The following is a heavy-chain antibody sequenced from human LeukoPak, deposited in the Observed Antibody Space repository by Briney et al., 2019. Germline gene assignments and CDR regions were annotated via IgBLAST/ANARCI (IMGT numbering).Heavy chain of an antibody. V-gene: IGHV3-21*01. J-gene: IGHJ4*02. CDR3: ARDRRDGYAY. CDR2: ISGSNSYI. D-gene: IGHD5-24*01. CDR1: GFTFNSYS. Sequence: PGGSLRLSCAASGFTFNSYSMNWVRQAPGKGLEWVSSISGSNSYIYYADSMKGRFTISRDNAKNSLYLQMNSLRAEDTAVYYCARDRRDGYAYWGQGTLVTVSS.